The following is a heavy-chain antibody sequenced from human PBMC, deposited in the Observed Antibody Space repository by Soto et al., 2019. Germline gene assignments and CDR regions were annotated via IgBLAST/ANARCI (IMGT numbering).Heavy chain of an antibody. CDR1: GGSFSGYY. V-gene: IGHV4-34*01. Sequence: SETLSLTCAVYGGSFSGYYWSWIRQPPGKGLEWIGEINHSGSTNYNPSLKSRVTISVDTSKNQFSLKLSSVTAADTAVYYCARAGSVGATRGSYYYGMDVWGQGTTVTVSS. CDR3: ARAGSVGATRGSYYYGMDV. J-gene: IGHJ6*02. D-gene: IGHD1-26*01. CDR2: INHSGST.